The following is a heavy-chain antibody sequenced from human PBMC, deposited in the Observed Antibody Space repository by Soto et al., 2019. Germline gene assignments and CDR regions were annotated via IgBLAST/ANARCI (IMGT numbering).Heavy chain of an antibody. D-gene: IGHD2-21*02. CDR3: ARGAPDAYCGGDCYVIGIDY. CDR1: GFTFSSYG. Sequence: LRLSCAASGFTFSSYGMHWVRQAPGKGLEWVAVIWYDGSNKYYADSVKGRFTISRDNSKNTLYLQMNSLRAEDTAVYYCARGAPDAYCGGDCYVIGIDYWGQGTLVTVSS. J-gene: IGHJ4*02. CDR2: IWYDGSNK. V-gene: IGHV3-33*01.